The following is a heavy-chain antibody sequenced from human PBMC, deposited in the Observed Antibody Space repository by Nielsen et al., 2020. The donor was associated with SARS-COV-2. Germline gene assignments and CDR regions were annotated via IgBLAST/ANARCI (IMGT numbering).Heavy chain of an antibody. V-gene: IGHV1-46*02. Sequence: ASVKVSCKTSGYTFNNHDINWVRQAAGQGLEWVGYISPSGGNTKYAQKFQGRLTITRDTSTNTVYMELSSLRSEDTAVYYCARLLGDPQCHWGQGTLVTVSS. CDR3: ARLLGDPQCH. CDR2: ISPSGGNT. CDR1: GYTFNNHD. D-gene: IGHD2-21*02. J-gene: IGHJ4*02.